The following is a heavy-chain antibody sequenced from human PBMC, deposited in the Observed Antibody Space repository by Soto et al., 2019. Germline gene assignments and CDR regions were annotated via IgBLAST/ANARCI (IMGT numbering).Heavy chain of an antibody. CDR1: GFTFSSYA. D-gene: IGHD5-12*01. CDR2: ISGSGGST. Sequence: EVQLLESGGGLVQPGGSLRLSCAASGFTFSSYAMSWVRQAPGKGLEWVSAISGSGGSTYYADSVKGRFTISRDNSKNTLYLQMNSLRAEDTAVYYCAKDPRINSGYGPPKYYFDYWGQGTLVTVSS. V-gene: IGHV3-23*01. J-gene: IGHJ4*02. CDR3: AKDPRINSGYGPPKYYFDY.